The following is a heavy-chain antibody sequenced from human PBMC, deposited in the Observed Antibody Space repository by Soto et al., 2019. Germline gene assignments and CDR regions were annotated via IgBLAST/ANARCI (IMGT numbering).Heavy chain of an antibody. CDR2: IYYSGST. Sequence: SDTLSLTCTVSGDSIRSYYWSWIRQPPGKGLEWIGYIYYSGSTNYNPSLKSRVTISVDTSKNQFSLKLSSVTAADTAVYYCARERYSSGWHDWWFDPWGQGTLVTVSS. CDR3: ARERYSSGWHDWWFDP. D-gene: IGHD6-19*01. V-gene: IGHV4-59*01. CDR1: GDSIRSYY. J-gene: IGHJ5*02.